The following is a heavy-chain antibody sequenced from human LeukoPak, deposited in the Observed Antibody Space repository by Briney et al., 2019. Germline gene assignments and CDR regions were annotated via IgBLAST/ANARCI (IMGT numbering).Heavy chain of an antibody. CDR2: IWYDGSAK. J-gene: IGHJ4*02. D-gene: IGHD1-26*01. Sequence: GGSLRLSCAASEFTFNNYGMHWVRQAPGKGLEWVAVIWYDGSAKYYADSVKGRFTISRDNSKKTLSLQMNSLRAEDTAVYYCARGGGLLRPADYWGQGTLVTVSS. CDR1: EFTFNNYG. CDR3: ARGGGLLRPADY. V-gene: IGHV3-33*01.